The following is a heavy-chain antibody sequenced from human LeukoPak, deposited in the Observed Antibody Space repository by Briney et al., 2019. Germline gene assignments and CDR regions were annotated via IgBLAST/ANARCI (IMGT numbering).Heavy chain of an antibody. CDR2: ISAYNGNT. Sequence: ASVKVSCKASGYTFTSYGISWVRQAPGQGLEWMGWISAYNGNTNYAQKLQGRVTMTTDTSTSTAYMELRSLRSDDTAVYYCARGKTYYDILTGYLSPGYFDYWGQGTLVTVSS. D-gene: IGHD3-9*01. CDR1: GYTFTSYG. CDR3: ARGKTYYDILTGYLSPGYFDY. V-gene: IGHV1-18*01. J-gene: IGHJ4*02.